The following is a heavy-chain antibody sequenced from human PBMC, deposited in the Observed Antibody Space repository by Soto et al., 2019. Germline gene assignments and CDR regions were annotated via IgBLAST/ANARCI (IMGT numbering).Heavy chain of an antibody. CDR3: ARGSEPAYSTWYINGDY. D-gene: IGHD6-13*01. Sequence: QVQLVQSGAEVKKPGASVQASCKTSGYPFTSYAIHWVRKAPGHRLEWMGWINAGNGNTEYSQKFQGRATITRDTAASTAYMEVSSLRFEDTAVYYCARGSEPAYSTWYINGDYWGQGTPVTGSS. V-gene: IGHV1-3*01. CDR2: INAGNGNT. CDR1: GYPFTSYA. J-gene: IGHJ4*02.